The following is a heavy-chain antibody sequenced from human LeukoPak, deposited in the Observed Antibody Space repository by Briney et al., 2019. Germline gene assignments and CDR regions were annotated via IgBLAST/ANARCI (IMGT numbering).Heavy chain of an antibody. CDR1: GFTFSSYG. CDR2: IWYDGSNK. J-gene: IGHJ4*02. CDR3: ARDRGAAVEAEYYFDY. Sequence: GRSLRLSCAASGFTFSSYGMHWVRQAPGKGLEWVAVIWYDGSNKYYADSVKGRFTISRDNSKNTLYLQMNSLRAEDTAVYYCARDRGAAVEAEYYFDYWGQGTLVTVSS. V-gene: IGHV3-33*01. D-gene: IGHD6-13*01.